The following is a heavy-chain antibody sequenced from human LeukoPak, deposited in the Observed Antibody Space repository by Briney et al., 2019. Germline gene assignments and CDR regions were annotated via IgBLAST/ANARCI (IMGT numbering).Heavy chain of an antibody. D-gene: IGHD2-15*01. J-gene: IGHJ6*03. CDR1: GGSISSYY. Sequence: SETLSLTCTVSGGSISSYYWSWIRQPPGKGLEWIGYIYYSGSTNYNPSLKSRVTISVDTSKNQFSLKLRSVTAAATAVYYCARTTEGYCRGRSCYSYYYYMDVWGKGTTVTVSS. CDR3: ARTTEGYCRGRSCYSYYYYMDV. V-gene: IGHV4-59*01. CDR2: IYYSGST.